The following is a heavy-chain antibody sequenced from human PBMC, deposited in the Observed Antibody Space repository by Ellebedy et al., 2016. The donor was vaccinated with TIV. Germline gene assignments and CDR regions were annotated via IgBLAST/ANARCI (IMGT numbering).Heavy chain of an antibody. CDR3: ARHGQNRPSRPFEY. V-gene: IGHV4-59*08. J-gene: IGHJ4*02. D-gene: IGHD1/OR15-1a*01. CDR2: IYYTGST. CDR1: GASISSYF. Sequence: MPSETLSLTCTVSGASISSYFWGWIRQPPGKGLEWIGYIYYTGSTNYKSSFKSRVTISVDTSKNQFSLQLNSVTAADTAVYYCARHGQNRPSRPFEYWGQGTLVTVSS.